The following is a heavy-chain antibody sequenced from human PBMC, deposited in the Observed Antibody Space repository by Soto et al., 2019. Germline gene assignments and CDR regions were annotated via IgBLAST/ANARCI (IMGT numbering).Heavy chain of an antibody. CDR3: ARRTEGYFGY. V-gene: IGHV3-23*03. J-gene: IGHJ4*02. Sequence: PGGSVRLSCAASGFTFGAYTMTWVRQAPGKVLECISVILADYNTYYAGSVRGRFTISRDNSKNTLYLEMNSLRAEDTAVYYCARRTEGYFGYWGQGALVTVSS. CDR2: ILADYNT. CDR1: GFTFGAYT.